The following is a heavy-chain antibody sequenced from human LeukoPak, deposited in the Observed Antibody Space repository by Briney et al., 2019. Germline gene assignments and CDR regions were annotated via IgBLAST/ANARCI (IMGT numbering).Heavy chain of an antibody. V-gene: IGHV4-34*01. Sequence: SETLSLTCAVYGGSYSGYYWSWIRQPPGKGLEWIGEINHSGSTNYNPSLKSRVTISVDTSKNQFSLKLSSVTAADTAVYYCAREYNAFDIWGQGTMVTVSS. CDR2: INHSGST. CDR3: AREYNAFDI. D-gene: IGHD6-6*01. CDR1: GGSYSGYY. J-gene: IGHJ3*02.